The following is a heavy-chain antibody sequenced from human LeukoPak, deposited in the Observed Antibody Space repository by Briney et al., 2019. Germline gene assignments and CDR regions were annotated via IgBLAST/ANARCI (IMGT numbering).Heavy chain of an antibody. Sequence: GGSLRLSCAASGFTFSSYEMNWVRQAPGKGLEWVSYISSSGSTIYYADSVKGRFTISRDNAKNSLYLQMNSLRAEDTAVYYCARGGAAAGSYYFDYWGQGTLVTVSS. D-gene: IGHD6-13*01. J-gene: IGHJ4*02. V-gene: IGHV3-48*03. CDR3: ARGGAAAGSYYFDY. CDR2: ISSSGSTI. CDR1: GFTFSSYE.